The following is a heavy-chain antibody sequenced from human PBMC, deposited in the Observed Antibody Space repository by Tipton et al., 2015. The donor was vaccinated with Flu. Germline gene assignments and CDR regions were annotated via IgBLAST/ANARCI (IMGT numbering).Heavy chain of an antibody. V-gene: IGHV4-38-2*02. CDR3: AREWDIVGATAGWFDP. J-gene: IGHJ5*02. D-gene: IGHD1-26*01. CDR1: GYSISSGYY. Sequence: TLSLTCTVSGYSISSGYYWGWIRQPPGKGLEWIGSIYHSGSTYYNPSLKSRVTISVDTSKNQFSLKLSSVTAADTAVYYCAREWDIVGATAGWFDPWGQRTLVTVSS. CDR2: IYHSGST.